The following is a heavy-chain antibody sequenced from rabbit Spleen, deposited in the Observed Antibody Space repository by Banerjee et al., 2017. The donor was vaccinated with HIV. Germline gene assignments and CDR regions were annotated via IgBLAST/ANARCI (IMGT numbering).Heavy chain of an antibody. J-gene: IGHJ4*01. D-gene: IGHD4-1*01. V-gene: IGHV1S45*01. CDR1: GVSLNDKDV. CDR2: INIVTGKS. Sequence: EQLEESGGGLVKPEGSLTLTCKASGVSLNDKDVMCWVRQAPGKGLEWIACINIVTGKSVYASWAEGRFIMSRTSSTTVTLQLNSLTVADTATYFCVREVAAKFSLWGQGTLVTVS. CDR3: VREVAAKFSL.